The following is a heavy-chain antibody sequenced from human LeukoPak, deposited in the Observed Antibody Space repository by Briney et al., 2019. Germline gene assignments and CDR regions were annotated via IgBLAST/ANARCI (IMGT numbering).Heavy chain of an antibody. J-gene: IGHJ6*04. V-gene: IGHV3-48*03. CDR2: ISSSGSTI. D-gene: IGHD3-10*02. CDR1: GFTFSSSA. CDR3: AELGITMIGGV. Sequence: GGSLRLSCTTSGFTFSSSAMNWVRQAPGKGLEWVSYISSSGSTIYYADSVKGRFTISRDNAKNSLYLQMNSLRAEDTAVYYCAELGITMIGGVWGKGTTVTISS.